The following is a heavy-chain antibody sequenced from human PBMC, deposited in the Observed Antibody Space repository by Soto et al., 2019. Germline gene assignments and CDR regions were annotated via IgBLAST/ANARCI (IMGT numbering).Heavy chain of an antibody. CDR1: GFTFSSYG. J-gene: IGHJ4*02. CDR2: ISYAGSNK. Sequence: QVQLVESGGGVVQPGRSLRLSCAASGFTFSSYGMHWVRQAPGKGLEWVAVISYAGSNKYYADSVKGRFTISRDSSKKTVYLQRNRLRAEDTAMYYGAKDRLFRLRYFDWSLSTAFDYWGQGTLVTVSS. CDR3: AKDRLFRLRYFDWSLSTAFDY. V-gene: IGHV3-30*18. D-gene: IGHD3-9*01.